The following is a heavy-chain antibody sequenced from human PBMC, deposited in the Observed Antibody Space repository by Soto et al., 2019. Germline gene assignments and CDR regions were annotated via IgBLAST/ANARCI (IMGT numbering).Heavy chain of an antibody. Sequence: GESLKISCRGSGYPFTTYWIAWVRQMPGKGLDWMGIIYPGDSDTRYSPSFQDQVTISVDKSINTAYLQWSYLKASDTAMYYCARTYCSTTACSYFDYWGQGILVTVSS. D-gene: IGHD2-2*01. CDR3: ARTYCSTTACSYFDY. J-gene: IGHJ4*02. CDR2: IYPGDSDT. CDR1: GYPFTTYW. V-gene: IGHV5-51*01.